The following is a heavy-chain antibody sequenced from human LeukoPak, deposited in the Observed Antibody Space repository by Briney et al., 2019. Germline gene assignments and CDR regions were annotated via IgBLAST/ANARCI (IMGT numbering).Heavy chain of an antibody. CDR3: ARSASYYYDSSGYCPY. CDR1: GYSFTCYW. D-gene: IGHD3-22*01. Sequence: GESLKTSCKGSGYSFTCYWIGWVRQMPGKGLEWMGIIYPGDSDTRYSPSFQGQVTISADKSISTAYLQWSSLKASDTAMYYCARSASYYYDSSGYCPYWGQGTLVTVSS. J-gene: IGHJ4*02. CDR2: IYPGDSDT. V-gene: IGHV5-51*01.